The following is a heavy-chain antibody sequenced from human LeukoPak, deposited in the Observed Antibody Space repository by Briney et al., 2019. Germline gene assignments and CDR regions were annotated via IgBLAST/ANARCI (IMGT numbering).Heavy chain of an antibody. Sequence: GGCLRLSCAASGFTFSSYAMSWVRQAPGKGLEWVSAISGSGGSTYYADSVKGRFTISRDNSKNTLYLQMNSLRAEDTAVYYCAKEGTGAYSSSWYLDYWGQGTLVTVSS. CDR2: ISGSGGST. CDR1: GFTFSSYA. D-gene: IGHD6-13*01. V-gene: IGHV3-23*01. CDR3: AKEGTGAYSSSWYLDY. J-gene: IGHJ4*02.